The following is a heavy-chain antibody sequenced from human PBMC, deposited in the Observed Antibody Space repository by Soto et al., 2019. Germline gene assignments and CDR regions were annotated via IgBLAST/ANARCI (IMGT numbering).Heavy chain of an antibody. CDR3: ARTYDSNGYANEFDY. CDR2: IYDNGIT. D-gene: IGHD3-22*01. V-gene: IGHV4-59*12. J-gene: IGHJ4*02. CDR1: GRSITSYY. Sequence: QVVLQESGPGLVKPSETLSLTCSVSGRSITSYYWSWVRQPPGKGLEWIGYIYDNGITSNNPSLKSRVTMSADTSQNQFSLNLTSVTGADPAVYYCARTYDSNGYANEFDYWGQGILVTVNS.